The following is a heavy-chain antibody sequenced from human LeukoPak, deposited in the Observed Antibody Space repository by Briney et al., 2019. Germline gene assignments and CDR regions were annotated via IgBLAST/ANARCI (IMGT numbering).Heavy chain of an antibody. CDR2: IYYSGST. V-gene: IGHV4-59*01. CDR3: ARMVAAHSGSQIVDY. D-gene: IGHD1-26*01. CDR1: GGSIDSYY. Sequence: PSETLSLTYTISGGSIDSYYWSWLRQPPGKGLEWIGYIYYSGSTNYNPSLKSRVTISVDTSKNQFSLKLSSVTAADTAVYYCARMVAAHSGSQIVDYWGQGTLVTVSS. J-gene: IGHJ4*02.